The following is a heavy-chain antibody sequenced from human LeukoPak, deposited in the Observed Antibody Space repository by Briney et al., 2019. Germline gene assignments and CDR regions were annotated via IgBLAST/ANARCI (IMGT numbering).Heavy chain of an antibody. J-gene: IGHJ6*02. CDR1: GFTFSIYS. D-gene: IGHD4-17*01. Sequence: GGSLRLSCAASGFTFSIYSMNWVRQAPGKGLEWVSSISSSGSYIYYADSVKGRFTISRDNAKKSLHVQMNSLRAEDTAVYYCARMDGGSYFHGLDVLGQGTTVTVSS. CDR3: ARMDGGSYFHGLDV. CDR2: ISSSGSYI. V-gene: IGHV3-21*01.